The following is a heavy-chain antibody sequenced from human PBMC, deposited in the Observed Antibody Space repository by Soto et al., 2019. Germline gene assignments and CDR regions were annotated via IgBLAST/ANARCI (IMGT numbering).Heavy chain of an antibody. J-gene: IGHJ2*01. V-gene: IGHV4-34*01. CDR2: INHSGST. Sequence: QVQLHQWGAGLLKPSETLSLTCAVYGGSFSGYYWSWIRQPPGKGLEWIGEINHSGSTNYNPSLKSRVTISVDTSKNQFSLKLSSVTAADTAVYYCARYQWELPSSYWYFDLWGRGTLVTVSS. D-gene: IGHD1-26*01. CDR1: GGSFSGYY. CDR3: ARYQWELPSSYWYFDL.